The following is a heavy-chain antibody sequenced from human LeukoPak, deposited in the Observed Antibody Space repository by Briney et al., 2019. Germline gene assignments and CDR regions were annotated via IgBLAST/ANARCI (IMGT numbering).Heavy chain of an antibody. D-gene: IGHD2-15*01. CDR1: GFTFSSYE. V-gene: IGHV3-48*03. CDR3: ARIPLCSGGSCYSVWFDP. Sequence: GGSLRLSCAAYGFTFSSYEMNWVRQAPGKGLEWVSCIRTSGSTIYYADSVKGRFTISRDNAKNSLYLQMNSRRAEDTAVYYCARIPLCSGGSCYSVWFDPWGQGTLVTVSS. J-gene: IGHJ5*02. CDR2: IRTSGSTI.